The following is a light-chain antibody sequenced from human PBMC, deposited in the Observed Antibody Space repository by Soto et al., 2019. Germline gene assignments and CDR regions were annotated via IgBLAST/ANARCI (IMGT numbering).Light chain of an antibody. V-gene: IGKV1-5*03. CDR1: QSISIW. CDR2: KAS. J-gene: IGKJ1*01. CDR3: QQYNDYSWT. Sequence: EIQMTQSPSTLSASVGARVAITCRASQSISIWLAWYQQKPRKAHKLLIYKASSLESGVPSRFSGSGSGTEFTITSSSQQPDDFATYYCQQYNDYSWTFGQGTKLEIK.